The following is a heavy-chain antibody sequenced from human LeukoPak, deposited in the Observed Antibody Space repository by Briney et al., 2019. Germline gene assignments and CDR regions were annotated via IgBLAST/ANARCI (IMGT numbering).Heavy chain of an antibody. Sequence: GGSLRLSCAASGFTFSSYAMSWVRRAPGKGLEWGSAISGSCGSTYYADALKGRFTISRDKSKNPLYLQMTRLRAEDTAVYYCAKASEYDFWSGYPTPALDYWGQGTLVTVSS. D-gene: IGHD3-3*01. CDR2: ISGSCGST. CDR3: AKASEYDFWSGYPTPALDY. V-gene: IGHV3-23*01. CDR1: GFTFSSYA. J-gene: IGHJ4*02.